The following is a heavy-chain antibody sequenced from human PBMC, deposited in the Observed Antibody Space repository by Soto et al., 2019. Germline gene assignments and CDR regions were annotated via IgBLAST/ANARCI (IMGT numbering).Heavy chain of an antibody. CDR3: ARVIDTAMNTHFDY. CDR1: GGSISSGGYS. Sequence: PSETLSLTCAVSGGSISSGGYSWSWIRQPPGKGLEWIGYIYHSGSTYYNPSLKSRVTISVDRSKNQFSLKLGSVTAADAAVYYCARVIDTAMNTHFDYWGQGTLVTVSS. D-gene: IGHD5-18*01. V-gene: IGHV4-30-2*01. J-gene: IGHJ4*02. CDR2: IYHSGST.